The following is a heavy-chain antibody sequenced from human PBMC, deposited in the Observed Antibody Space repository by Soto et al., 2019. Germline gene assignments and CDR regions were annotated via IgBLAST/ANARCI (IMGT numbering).Heavy chain of an antibody. CDR1: GFTFSSYG. Sequence: QVQLVESGGGVVQPGRSLRLSCAASGFTFSSYGMQWVRQAPGKGLEWVAVISYDGSNKYYADSVKGRFTISRDNSKNTLYLQMNSLRAEDTAVYYCANGREGSGASNWGQGTLVTVSS. V-gene: IGHV3-30*18. CDR2: ISYDGSNK. CDR3: ANGREGSGASN. D-gene: IGHD6-19*01. J-gene: IGHJ4*02.